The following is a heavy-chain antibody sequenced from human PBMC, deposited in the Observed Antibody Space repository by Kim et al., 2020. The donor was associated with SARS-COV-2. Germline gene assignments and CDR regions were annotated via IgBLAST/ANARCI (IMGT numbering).Heavy chain of an antibody. Sequence: GGSLRLSCVTSGFTFSKNYMSWVRQAPGKGLEWVSAIYTDGSTYYRESVKGRFTISRDNSKNTLYLHMGSLRAEDTAVYYCSAEGESNYDKALDPWGQGTLVTVSS. D-gene: IGHD3-22*01. J-gene: IGHJ5*02. CDR2: IYTDGST. CDR1: GFTFSKNY. CDR3: SAEGESNYDKALDP. V-gene: IGHV3-53*01.